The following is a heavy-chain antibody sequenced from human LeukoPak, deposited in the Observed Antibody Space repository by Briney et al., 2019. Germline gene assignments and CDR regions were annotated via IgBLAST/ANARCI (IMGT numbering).Heavy chain of an antibody. CDR1: GGSFSGYY. D-gene: IGHD3-3*01. CDR3: ARHVYYDFWSGYFNFDY. CDR2: INHSGST. J-gene: IGHJ4*02. V-gene: IGHV4-34*01. Sequence: PSETLSLTCAVYGGSFSGYYWSWIRQPPGKGLEWIGEINHSGSTNYNPSLKSRVTISVDTSKNQFSLKLSSVTAADTAVYYCARHVYYDFWSGYFNFDYRGQGTLVTVSS.